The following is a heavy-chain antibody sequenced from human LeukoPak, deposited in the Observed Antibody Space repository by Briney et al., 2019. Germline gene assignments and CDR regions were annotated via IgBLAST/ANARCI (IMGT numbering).Heavy chain of an antibody. CDR3: AREYSTSSEGDYFDY. CDR2: IYHSGST. V-gene: IGHV4-59*01. CDR1: GASITTYY. D-gene: IGHD6-6*01. J-gene: IGHJ4*02. Sequence: PSETLSLTCTVSGASITTYYWTWIRQPPGKGLEWIGYIYHSGSTNYNPSLKSRVTISLDTSRNQFSLRLSSVTAADTAVYFCAREYSTSSEGDYFDYWGQGSLVTASS.